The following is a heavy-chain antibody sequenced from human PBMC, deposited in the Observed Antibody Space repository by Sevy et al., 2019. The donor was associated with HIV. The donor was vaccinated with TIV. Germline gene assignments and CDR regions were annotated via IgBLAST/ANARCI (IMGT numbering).Heavy chain of an antibody. Sequence: GGSLRLSCAASGFTFSSYAMSWVRQAPGKGLEWVSAISGSGGSTYYADSVKGRFTISRDNSKNTLYLQMNSLRAEDKAVYYCAKEGNSGSEYLIRNDAFDIWGQGTMVTVSS. J-gene: IGHJ3*02. CDR3: AKEGNSGSEYLIRNDAFDI. D-gene: IGHD1-26*01. V-gene: IGHV3-23*01. CDR2: ISGSGGST. CDR1: GFTFSSYA.